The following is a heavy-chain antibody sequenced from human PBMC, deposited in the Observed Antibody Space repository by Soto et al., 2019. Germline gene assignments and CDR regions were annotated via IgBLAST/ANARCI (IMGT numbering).Heavy chain of an antibody. CDR2: IYPGDSDT. CDR3: ARLGKEYSYYYGKDV. V-gene: IGHV5-51*01. Sequence: GESLKISCKGSGYSFTSYWIGWVRQIPGKGLEWMGNIYPGDSDTRYSPSFQGQVTISAAKSISTAYLQWSSLKASDTAMYYCARLGKEYSYYYGKDVWGQVTTVTVSS. CDR1: GYSFTSYW. J-gene: IGHJ6*02. D-gene: IGHD7-27*01.